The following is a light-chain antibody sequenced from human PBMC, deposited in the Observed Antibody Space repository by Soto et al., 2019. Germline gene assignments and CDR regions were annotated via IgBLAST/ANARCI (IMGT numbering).Light chain of an antibody. CDR2: RNN. CDR1: SSNIGSNY. Sequence: QSVLTQPPSASGTPGQRVTISCSGSSSNIGSNYVYWYQQLPGTAPKLLIYRNNQRPSGVPDRFSGSKSGTSASLAISGLRSEYEADYYCAAWDDRLSGRVFGGGTKLTVL. CDR3: AAWDDRLSGRV. J-gene: IGLJ3*02. V-gene: IGLV1-47*01.